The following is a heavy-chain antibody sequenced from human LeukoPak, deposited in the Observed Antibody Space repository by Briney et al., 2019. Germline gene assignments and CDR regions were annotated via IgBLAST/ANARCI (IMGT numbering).Heavy chain of an antibody. Sequence: GGSLRLSCAASGFTFSSYGMHWVRQAPGKGLEWVAVISNDGSNKYYADSVKGRFTISRDNSKNTLYLQMNSLRAEDTAVYYCSAAARVSYFDYWGQGTLVTVSS. CDR1: GFTFSSYG. CDR3: SAAARVSYFDY. J-gene: IGHJ4*02. V-gene: IGHV3-30*03. CDR2: ISNDGSNK. D-gene: IGHD6-13*01.